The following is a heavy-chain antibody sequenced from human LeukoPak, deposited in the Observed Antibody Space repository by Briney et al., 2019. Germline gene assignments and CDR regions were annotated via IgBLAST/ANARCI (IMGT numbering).Heavy chain of an antibody. D-gene: IGHD3-16*01. CDR1: GFTFNSYV. Sequence: PGGSLRLSCAASGFTFNSYVISWVRQAPGKGLEWVSGISASGGSTYYAGSVKGRFTISRDNSKNTLYLQMNSLRAEDTAVYYCAKDQGVYMDVWVKGTTVTISS. J-gene: IGHJ6*03. CDR3: AKDQGVYMDV. V-gene: IGHV3-23*01. CDR2: ISASGGST.